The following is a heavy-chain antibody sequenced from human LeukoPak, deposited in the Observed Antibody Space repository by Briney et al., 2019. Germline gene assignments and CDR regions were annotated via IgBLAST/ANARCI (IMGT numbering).Heavy chain of an antibody. CDR1: GFTFSDYY. Sequence: PGGSLRLSCAASGFTFSDYYMSWIRQAPGKGLEWVPYISSSGSTIYYADSVKGRFTISRDNAKNSLYLQMNSLRAEDTAVYYCAREVWVIAAAGTAPYYYYYGMDVWGQGTTVTVSS. CDR2: ISSSGSTI. D-gene: IGHD6-13*01. CDR3: AREVWVIAAAGTAPYYYYYGMDV. J-gene: IGHJ6*02. V-gene: IGHV3-11*01.